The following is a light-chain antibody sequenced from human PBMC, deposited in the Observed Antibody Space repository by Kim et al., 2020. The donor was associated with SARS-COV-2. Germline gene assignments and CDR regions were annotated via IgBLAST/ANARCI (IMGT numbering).Light chain of an antibody. V-gene: IGKV1-5*03. CDR2: RAT. CDR3: QQYNFYPQT. Sequence: DIQMTQSPSTLSTSVGDRVTITCRASQTISSWLAWYQQKPGKAPKLLIYRATYLQPGVPSRFSGSESGTEFTLTISSLQPDDFATYYCQQYNFYPQTFGQGTKLE. CDR1: QTISSW. J-gene: IGKJ2*01.